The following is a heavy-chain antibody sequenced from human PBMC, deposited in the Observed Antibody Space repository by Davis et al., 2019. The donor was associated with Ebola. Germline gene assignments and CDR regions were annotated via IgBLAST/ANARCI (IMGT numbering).Heavy chain of an antibody. D-gene: IGHD2/OR15-2a*01. CDR1: AFTLSSYA. Sequence: PGGSLRLSCAASAFTLSSYAMNWVRQAPGKGLEWVSYISSSGSTIYYAESVKGRFTISRDNAKNSLFLQMNGLRADDTAVYYCARDPLIIGDATTDSWGQGTLVTVSS. J-gene: IGHJ5*01. V-gene: IGHV3-48*03. CDR2: ISSSGSTI. CDR3: ARDPLIIGDATTDS.